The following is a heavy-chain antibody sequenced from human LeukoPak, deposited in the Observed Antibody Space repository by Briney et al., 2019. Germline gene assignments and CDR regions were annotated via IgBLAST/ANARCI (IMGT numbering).Heavy chain of an antibody. CDR1: GGTFSSYA. Sequence: VASVKVSCKASGGTFSSYAISWVRQAPGQGLEWMGGIIPVFGTANYAQKFQGRVTITTDESTSTAYMELSSLRSEDTAVYYCATNYDFWRGGPGNWFDPWGQGTLVTVSS. J-gene: IGHJ5*02. CDR2: IIPVFGTA. V-gene: IGHV1-69*05. D-gene: IGHD3-3*01. CDR3: ATNYDFWRGGPGNWFDP.